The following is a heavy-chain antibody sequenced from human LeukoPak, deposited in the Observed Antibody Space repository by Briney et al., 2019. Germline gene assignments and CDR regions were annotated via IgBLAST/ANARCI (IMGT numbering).Heavy chain of an antibody. CDR2: MSYDGSNK. CDR1: GFTFSNYA. V-gene: IGHV3-30-3*01. Sequence: GGSLRLSCAASGFTFSNYAMHWVRQAPGKGLEWVAVMSYDGSNKYYVDSVKGRFTISRDNSKNTLYVQMNSLGVEDTAVYYCARDFQWLRAMDVWGQGTTVTVSS. D-gene: IGHD6-19*01. J-gene: IGHJ6*02. CDR3: ARDFQWLRAMDV.